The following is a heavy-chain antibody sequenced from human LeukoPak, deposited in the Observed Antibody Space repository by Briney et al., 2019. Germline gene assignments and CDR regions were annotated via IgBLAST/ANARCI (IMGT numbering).Heavy chain of an antibody. V-gene: IGHV3-7*01. J-gene: IGHJ4*02. D-gene: IGHD6-19*01. CDR3: ARGRRAVNGKYYCFDY. CDR2: IKQDGSEK. CDR1: GFTFSSYW. Sequence: PGGSLRLSCAASGFTFSSYWMSWVRQAPGKGLEWVANIKQDGSEKYYVDSVKGRFTISRDNAKNSLYLQMNSLRAEDTAVYYCARGRRAVNGKYYCFDYWGQGTLVTVSS.